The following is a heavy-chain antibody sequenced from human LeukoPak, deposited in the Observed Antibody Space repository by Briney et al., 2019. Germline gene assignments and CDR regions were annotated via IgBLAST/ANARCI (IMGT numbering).Heavy chain of an antibody. CDR2: INPNTGGT. Sequence: ASVKVSCKASGYTFTGYFIHWXRQAPGQGLEWMGWINPNTGGTKYEQKFQGRVTMTKDTSITTAYMELSRLRSDDTAVYYCARGVTIRNNYWGQGTLVTVSS. J-gene: IGHJ4*02. CDR3: ARGVTIRNNY. V-gene: IGHV1-2*02. CDR1: GYTFTGYF. D-gene: IGHD3-3*01.